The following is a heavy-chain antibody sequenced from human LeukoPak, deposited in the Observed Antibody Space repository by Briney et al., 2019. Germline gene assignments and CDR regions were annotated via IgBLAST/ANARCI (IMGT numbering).Heavy chain of an antibody. CDR3: ASRTPSGSVDY. J-gene: IGHJ4*02. Sequence: MPSETLSLTCTVSGGSISRSGYYWTWIRQPPGKGLEWTGYIYYSGSTNYNPSLKSRVTISVDTSKNQFSLKLSSVTAADTAVYYCASRTPSGSVDYWGQGTLVTVSS. V-gene: IGHV4-61*08. CDR2: IYYSGST. D-gene: IGHD6-19*01. CDR1: GGSISRSGYY.